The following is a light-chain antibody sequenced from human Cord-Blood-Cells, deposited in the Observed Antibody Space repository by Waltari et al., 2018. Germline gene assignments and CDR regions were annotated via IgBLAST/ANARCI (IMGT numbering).Light chain of an antibody. V-gene: IGKV3-15*01. J-gene: IGKJ4*01. CDR2: GAS. CDR3: QQYNNWPPLT. CDR1: QSVSRN. Sequence: EIWMIQFPATLSVSPGERATFSCRASQSVSRNLAWSQQKPGQAPRLLIYGASTRATGIPARFSGSGSGTEFTLTISSLQSEDFAVYYCQQYNNWPPLTFGGGTKVEIK.